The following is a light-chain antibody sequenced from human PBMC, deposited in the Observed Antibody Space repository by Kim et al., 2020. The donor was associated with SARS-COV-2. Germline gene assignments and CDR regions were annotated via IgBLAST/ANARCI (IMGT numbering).Light chain of an antibody. CDR1: SSDIGGCDV. V-gene: IGLV2-8*01. CDR3: SSYAGRQNLV. CDR2: EVN. J-gene: IGLJ2*01. Sequence: GQSVTVSCTGTSSDIGGCDVVAGYQQRPGKAPKVMIYEVNKRPSGVPDRFSGSKSGNTASLTVSGLQAEDEADYYCSSYAGRQNLVFGGGTQLTVL.